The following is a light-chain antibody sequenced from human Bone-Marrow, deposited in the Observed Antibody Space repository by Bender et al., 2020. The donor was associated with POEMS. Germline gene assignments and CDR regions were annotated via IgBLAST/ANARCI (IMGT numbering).Light chain of an antibody. CDR3: QSVDSSGTSFSWV. Sequence: SYKLTQAPSVSVSPGQTARITCSGDALSKQYVYWYQHKPGQAPVMVIKRDSERPSGIPERFSGSSSGTTVTLTISGVQAGDEADYYCQSVDSSGTSFSWVFGGGTKLTVL. CDR2: RDS. V-gene: IGLV3-25*03. CDR1: ALSKQY. J-gene: IGLJ3*02.